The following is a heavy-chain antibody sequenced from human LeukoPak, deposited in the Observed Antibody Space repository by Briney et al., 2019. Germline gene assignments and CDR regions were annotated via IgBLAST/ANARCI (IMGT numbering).Heavy chain of an antibody. CDR2: TRNKANSYTT. V-gene: IGHV3-72*01. J-gene: IGHJ6*03. CDR3: ARAIGPYYYYYMDV. Sequence: GGSLRLSCAASGFTFSDHYMDWVRQAPGKGLEWVGRTRNKANSYTTEYAASVKGRFTISRDDSKNSLYLQMNSLKTEDTAVYYCARAIGPYYYYYMDVWGKGTTVTVSS. CDR1: GFTFSDHY. D-gene: IGHD3-10*01.